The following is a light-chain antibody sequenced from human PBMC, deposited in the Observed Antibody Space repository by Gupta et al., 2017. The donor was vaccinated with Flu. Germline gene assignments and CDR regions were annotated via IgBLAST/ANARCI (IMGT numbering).Light chain of an antibody. J-gene: IGKJ2*01. Sequence: PATLSVSPGERATLSCRASQSVSSNLAWYQQKPGQAPRLLIYGASTRATGIPARFSGSGSGTEFTLTISSLQSEDFAVYYCQQYNNWPQTFGQGTKMEIK. V-gene: IGKV3-15*01. CDR2: GAS. CDR1: QSVSSN. CDR3: QQYNNWPQT.